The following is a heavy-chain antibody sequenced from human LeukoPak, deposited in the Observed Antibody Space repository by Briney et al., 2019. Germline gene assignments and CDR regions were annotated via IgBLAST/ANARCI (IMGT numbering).Heavy chain of an antibody. J-gene: IGHJ5*02. CDR1: GFTFSSYG. CDR3: AKGLYYYDSSGFPA. Sequence: GGSLRLSCAASGFTFSSYGMHWVRQAPGKGLEWVAVISYDGSNKYYADSVKGRFTISRDNSKNTLYLQMNSLRAEDTAVYYCAKGLYYYDSSGFPAWGQGTLVTVSS. CDR2: ISYDGSNK. D-gene: IGHD3-22*01. V-gene: IGHV3-30*18.